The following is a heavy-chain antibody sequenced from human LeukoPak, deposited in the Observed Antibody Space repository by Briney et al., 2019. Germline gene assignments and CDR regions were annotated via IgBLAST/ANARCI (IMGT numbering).Heavy chain of an antibody. CDR1: GASISDDY. Sequence: PSETLSLTCTVSGASISDDYWTWIRQAPGKGLDWIASVYYSGSSNYNPSLNSRLTILVEASKNQISLKLSSVTAADTAVYFCARAASGDRYSGDAKDRYFFDYWGQGTLVTVSS. V-gene: IGHV4-59*01. CDR3: ARAASGDRYSGDAKDRYFFDY. CDR2: VYYSGSS. J-gene: IGHJ4*02. D-gene: IGHD5-12*01.